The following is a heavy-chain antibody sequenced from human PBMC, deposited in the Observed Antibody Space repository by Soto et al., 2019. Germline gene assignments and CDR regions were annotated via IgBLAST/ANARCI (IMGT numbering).Heavy chain of an antibody. Sequence: SETLSLTCTVSGGSISSGDYYWSLIRQPPGKGLEWIGYIYYSGSTYYNPSLKSRVTISVDTSKNQFSLKLSSVTAADTAVYYCARGGLNWFDPWGQGTLVTVSS. D-gene: IGHD3-10*01. J-gene: IGHJ5*02. V-gene: IGHV4-30-4*01. CDR2: IYYSGST. CDR3: ARGGLNWFDP. CDR1: GGSISSGDYY.